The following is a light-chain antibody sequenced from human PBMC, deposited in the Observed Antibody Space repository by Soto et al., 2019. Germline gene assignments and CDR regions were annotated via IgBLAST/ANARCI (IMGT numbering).Light chain of an antibody. CDR3: QQYGSSPPYT. Sequence: EIVLTQSPGTLSLSPGERATLSCRASQSVSSSYLAWYQQKPGQAPRLLIYGASSRATGIPDRFSGSGSVTDFTLTISRLEAEDVAVYYCQQYGSSPPYTFGPGTKVDIK. V-gene: IGKV3-20*01. CDR2: GAS. CDR1: QSVSSSY. J-gene: IGKJ3*01.